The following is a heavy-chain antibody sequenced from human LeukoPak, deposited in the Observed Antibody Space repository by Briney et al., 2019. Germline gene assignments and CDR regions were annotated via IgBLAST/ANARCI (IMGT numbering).Heavy chain of an antibody. CDR1: GVSISRYY. V-gene: IGHV4-4*07. CDR3: ARDSGTTGEVKFDP. J-gene: IGHJ5*02. D-gene: IGHD3-10*01. Sequence: SETLSLTCTVSGVSISRYYWSWIRQPAGKGLEWIGRIYNSGSTTYNPSLKSRVTMSIDTSKNQFSLKLSFVTAADTAVYYCARDSGTTGEVKFDPWGQGTLVTVSS. CDR2: IYNSGST.